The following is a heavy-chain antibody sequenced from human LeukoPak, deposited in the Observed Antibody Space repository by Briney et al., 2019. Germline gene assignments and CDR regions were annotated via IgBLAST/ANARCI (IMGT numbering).Heavy chain of an antibody. J-gene: IGHJ4*02. D-gene: IGHD4-11*01. CDR3: TREDHSNYNY. CDR1: GFTFSNYW. Sequence: GGSLRLSCAASGFTFSNYWMGWVRQAPGKGLEWVANIKQDGSEKRYVDPVKGRFTISRDNAKNSLHLQMNSLRAEDTAVYYCTREDHSNYNYWGQGTLVTVSS. V-gene: IGHV3-7*01. CDR2: IKQDGSEK.